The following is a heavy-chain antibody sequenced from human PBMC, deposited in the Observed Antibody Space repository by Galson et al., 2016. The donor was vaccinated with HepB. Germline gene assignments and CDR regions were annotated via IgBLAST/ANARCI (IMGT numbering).Heavy chain of an antibody. CDR2: IYSGGSI. CDR3: ARGYTSGVPFW. J-gene: IGHJ4*02. CDR1: GFLINSNY. Sequence: SLRLSCAASGFLINSNYMSWVRQAPAKGLEWVSIIYSGGSIQYADSVKGRFTVSRDTSKSLMFLQMNSLGAEDTAMYFCARGYTSGVPFWWGQGTPVTVSS. D-gene: IGHD2-8*01. V-gene: IGHV3-53*01.